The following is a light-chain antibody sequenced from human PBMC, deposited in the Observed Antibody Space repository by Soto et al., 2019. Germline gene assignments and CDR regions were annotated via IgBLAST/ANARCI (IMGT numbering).Light chain of an antibody. CDR1: SSDVGGYNY. Sequence: QSALTQPASVSGSPGQSITISCTGTSSDVGGYNYVSWYQHHPGKAPKVMIYEVSNRPSGVSNRFSGSKSGNTASLTISGLQAEDEADYFCKSYAGSNTYVFGSGTKVTVL. J-gene: IGLJ1*01. CDR3: KSYAGSNTYV. V-gene: IGLV2-14*01. CDR2: EVS.